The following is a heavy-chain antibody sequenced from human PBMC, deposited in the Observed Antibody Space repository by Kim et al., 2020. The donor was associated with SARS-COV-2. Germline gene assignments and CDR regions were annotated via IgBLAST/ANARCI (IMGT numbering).Heavy chain of an antibody. V-gene: IGHV4-31*03. J-gene: IGHJ4*02. Sequence: SETLSLTCSVSGGSIRSGGNFWTWIRQHPAKGLEWIGYISYSGNTHYSPSLRSRVSISLQTSENQFSLKLTSVTAADTAVYYCARGQPFGYGGQG. CDR3: ARGQPFGY. CDR1: GGSIRSGGNF. D-gene: IGHD2-2*01. CDR2: ISYSGNT.